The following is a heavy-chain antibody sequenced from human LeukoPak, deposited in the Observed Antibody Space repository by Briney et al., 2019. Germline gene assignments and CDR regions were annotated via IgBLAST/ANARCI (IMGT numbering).Heavy chain of an antibody. CDR1: GYTFTSYD. CDR2: MNPNSGNT. Sequence: ASVKVSCKASGYTFTSYDINWVRQATGQGLEWVGWMNPNSGNTGYAQKFQGRVTMTRNTSISTAYMELSSLRSEDTAVYYCARGRSSSLRKLLPQWLEHTGTFDIWGQGTMVTVSS. J-gene: IGHJ3*02. CDR3: ARGRSSSLRKLLPQWLEHTGTFDI. D-gene: IGHD6-19*01. V-gene: IGHV1-8*01.